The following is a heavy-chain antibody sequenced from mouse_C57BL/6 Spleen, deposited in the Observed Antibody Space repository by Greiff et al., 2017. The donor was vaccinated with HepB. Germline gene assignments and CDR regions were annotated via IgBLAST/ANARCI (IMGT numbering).Heavy chain of an antibody. CDR2: ISSGSSTI. D-gene: IGHD1-1*01. CDR3: ARPNTTGCFDV. J-gene: IGHJ1*03. V-gene: IGHV5-17*01. Sequence: EVKLQESGGGLVKPGGSLKLSCAASGFTFSDYGMHWVRQAPEKGLEWVAYISSGSSTIYYADTVKGRFTISRDNAKNTLFLQMTNLRSEDTAMYYCARPNTTGCFDVWGTGTTVTVSS. CDR1: GFTFSDYG.